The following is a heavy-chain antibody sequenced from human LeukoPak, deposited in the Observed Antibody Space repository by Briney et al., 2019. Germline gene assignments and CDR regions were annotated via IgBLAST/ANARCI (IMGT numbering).Heavy chain of an antibody. CDR1: GFTFDDYA. V-gene: IGHV3-9*01. J-gene: IGHJ5*02. CDR2: ISWNSDNI. Sequence: GGSLRLSCAASGFTFDDYAMHWVRQAPVKGLEWVSGISWNSDNIGYADSVKGRFTISRDNAKNSLYLQMNSLRAEDTALYYCAKDKAYSSNWRWFDPWGQGTLVTVSS. CDR3: AKDKAYSSNWRWFDP. D-gene: IGHD6-13*01.